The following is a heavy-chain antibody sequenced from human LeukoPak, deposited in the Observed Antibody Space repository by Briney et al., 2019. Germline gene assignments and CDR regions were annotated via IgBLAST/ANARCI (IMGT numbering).Heavy chain of an antibody. J-gene: IGHJ4*02. CDR3: ARDVGEYCSSINCYASHY. CDR1: GFTFSDYY. CDR2: IKGNSDGT. V-gene: IGHV1-2*02. D-gene: IGHD2-2*01. Sequence: ASVKVSCKASGFTFSDYYIHWVRQAPGQGLEWMGWIKGNSDGTKYAQKFQGRVSMTKDTSITTAYMELSSLRSDDTAVYYCARDVGEYCSSINCYASHYWGQGTLVTVSS.